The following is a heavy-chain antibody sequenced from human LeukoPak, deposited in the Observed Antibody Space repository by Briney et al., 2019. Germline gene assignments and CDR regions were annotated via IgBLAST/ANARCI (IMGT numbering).Heavy chain of an antibody. CDR3: ARALWYYDFWSGYQYYFDY. Sequence: SVKVSCKASGGTFSSYAISWVRQAPGQGLEWMGGIIPIFGTANYAQKFQGRVTITADESTSTAYMELSSLRSEDTAVYYCARALWYYDFWSGYQYYFDYWGQGTLVTVSS. CDR2: IIPIFGTA. D-gene: IGHD3-3*01. J-gene: IGHJ4*02. V-gene: IGHV1-69*13. CDR1: GGTFSSYA.